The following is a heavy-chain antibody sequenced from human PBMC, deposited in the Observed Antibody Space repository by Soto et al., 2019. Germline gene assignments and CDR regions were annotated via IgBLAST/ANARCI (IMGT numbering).Heavy chain of an antibody. V-gene: IGHV3-30-3*01. CDR1: GFTFSSYA. J-gene: IGHJ5*02. CDR2: ISYDGSNK. Sequence: QVQLVESGGGVVQPGRSLRLSCAASGFTFSSYAMHWVRQAPGKGLEWVAVISYDGSNKYYADSVKGRFTISRDNSKNTLYLQMNSLRAEDTAVYYCARSGVDTAMGLCGWFDPWGQGTLVTVSS. CDR3: ARSGVDTAMGLCGWFDP. D-gene: IGHD5-18*01.